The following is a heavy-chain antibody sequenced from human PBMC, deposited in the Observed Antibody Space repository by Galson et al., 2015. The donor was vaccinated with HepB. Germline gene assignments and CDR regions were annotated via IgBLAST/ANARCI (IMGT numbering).Heavy chain of an antibody. CDR3: AKGHWRRSNSLGGRFPLAHITN. CDR1: GFSFDDYA. J-gene: IGHJ4*02. D-gene: IGHD2/OR15-2a*01. CDR2: ISWNSGTI. V-gene: IGHV3-9*01. Sequence: SLRLSCATSGFSFDDYAMHWVRQAPGKGLEWVSGISWNSGTIGYADSVKGRFAISRHSAINSLHLQMNSLRADDTAFYYCAKGHWRRSNSLGGRFPLAHITNWGPGTLVTVSS.